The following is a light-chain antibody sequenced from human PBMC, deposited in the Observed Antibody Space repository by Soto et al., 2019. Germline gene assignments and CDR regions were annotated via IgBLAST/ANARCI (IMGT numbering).Light chain of an antibody. CDR1: QNIDSW. V-gene: IGKV1-5*01. J-gene: IGKJ3*01. CDR3: QQYNSYPYS. CDR2: DAS. Sequence: DIQVTQSPSTLSASVGDRVTISCRASQNIDSWLAWYQQKPGKAPKLLIYDASSLESGVPSRFSGSGYGSEFTRTISSLQPDDFATYYCQQYNSYPYSSGPGTKVDIK.